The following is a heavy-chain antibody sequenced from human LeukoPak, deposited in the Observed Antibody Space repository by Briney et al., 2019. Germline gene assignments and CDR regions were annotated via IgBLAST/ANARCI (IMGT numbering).Heavy chain of an antibody. CDR2: IGTAGDT. CDR3: ARGLGTRFDP. Sequence: PGGSLRLACAASGFTFSSYDMHWVRHGTGEGLEWVSAIGTAGDTYYPGSVRGRFTMSRENAKNSVYLQMNSLRVEDTAVYYCARGLGTRFDPWGQGTLVTVSS. D-gene: IGHD3-16*01. V-gene: IGHV3-13*01. CDR1: GFTFSSYD. J-gene: IGHJ5*02.